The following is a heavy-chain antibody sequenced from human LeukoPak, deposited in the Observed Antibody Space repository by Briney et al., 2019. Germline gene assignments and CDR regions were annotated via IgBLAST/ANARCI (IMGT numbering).Heavy chain of an antibody. CDR3: ARGDSSGYPDAFDI. J-gene: IGHJ3*02. CDR2: IWYDGSNK. Sequence: GGSLRLSCAASGFTFSSYGMHWVRQAPGKGLEWVAVIWYDGSNKYYADSVKGQFTISRDNSKNTLYLQMNSLRAEDTAVYYCARGDSSGYPDAFDIWGQGTMVTVSS. D-gene: IGHD3-22*01. V-gene: IGHV3-33*01. CDR1: GFTFSSYG.